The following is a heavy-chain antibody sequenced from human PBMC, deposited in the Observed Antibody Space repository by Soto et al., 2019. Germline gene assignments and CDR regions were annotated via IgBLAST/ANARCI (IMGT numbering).Heavy chain of an antibody. J-gene: IGHJ6*02. CDR3: ARVRTVNYYGMDV. CDR2: IKQDGSEI. V-gene: IGHV3-7*05. CDR1: GFSFSNYW. Sequence: EVQLVESGGGLVQPGGSLRLSCAASGFSFSNYWMSWVRXAXGKGXGWVANIKQDGSEIYYVDSVKGRFTISRDNAKNSLFLQMNSLRAEDTAVYYCARVRTVNYYGMDVWGQGTTVTVSS.